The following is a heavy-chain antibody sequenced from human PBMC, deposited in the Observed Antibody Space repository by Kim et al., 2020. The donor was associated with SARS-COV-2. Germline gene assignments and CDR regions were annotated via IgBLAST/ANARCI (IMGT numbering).Heavy chain of an antibody. CDR2: INSDGSST. CDR1: GFTFSSYW. D-gene: IGHD6-13*01. V-gene: IGHV3-74*01. J-gene: IGHJ5*02. Sequence: GGSLRLSCAASGFTFSSYWMHWVRQAPGKGLVWVSRINSDGSSTSYADSVKGRFTISRDNAKNTLYLQMNSLRAEDTAVYYCTRDPYSSSWGGWFDPWGQGTLVTVSS. CDR3: TRDPYSSSWGGWFDP.